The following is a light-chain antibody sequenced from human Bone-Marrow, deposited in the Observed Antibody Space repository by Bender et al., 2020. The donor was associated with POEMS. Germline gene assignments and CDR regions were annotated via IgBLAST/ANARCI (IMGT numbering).Light chain of an antibody. CDR2: EGT. J-gene: IGLJ2*01. CDR1: SSDVGRYNF. Sequence: QSALTQPASVSGSPGQSITISCTGTSSDVGRYNFVSWYQHHPGKAPKLMIYEGTKRPSGVSNRFSGSKSGNTASLTISGLQADDEADYYCFSYAGSSTLVFGGGTKVTVL. V-gene: IGLV2-23*01. CDR3: FSYAGSSTLV.